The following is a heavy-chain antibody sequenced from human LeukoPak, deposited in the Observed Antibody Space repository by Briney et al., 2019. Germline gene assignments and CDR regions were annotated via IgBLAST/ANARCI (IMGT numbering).Heavy chain of an antibody. CDR2: ISNNGGSS. Sequence: PGGSLRLSCSASGFTFSAYAMYWVRQAPGKGLEYVSGISNNGGSSFYADSVKGRFTISRDNSKNTLYLQMGSLRADDMAVYYCARATNSYGGNSDYWGQGTLVTVSS. J-gene: IGHJ4*02. D-gene: IGHD4-23*01. CDR3: ARATNSYGGNSDY. V-gene: IGHV3-64*02. CDR1: GFTFSAYA.